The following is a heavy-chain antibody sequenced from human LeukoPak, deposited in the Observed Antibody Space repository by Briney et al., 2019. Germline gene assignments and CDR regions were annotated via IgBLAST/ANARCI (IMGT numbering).Heavy chain of an antibody. CDR3: ARQVYYHSDYDY. CDR2: INSDGSST. CDR1: GFTFSSYW. J-gene: IGHJ4*02. D-gene: IGHD2-8*01. V-gene: IGHV3-74*01. Sequence: GGSLRLSCAASGFTFSSYWMHWVRQAPGKGLVWVSRINSDGSSTSYADSVKGRFTISRDNAKNTLYLQMNSLRAEDTAVYYCARQVYYHSDYDYWGQGTLVTVSS.